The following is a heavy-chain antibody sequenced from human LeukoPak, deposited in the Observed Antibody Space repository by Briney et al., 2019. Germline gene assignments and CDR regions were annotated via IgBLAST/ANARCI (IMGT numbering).Heavy chain of an antibody. CDR2: IGSASGTK. J-gene: IGHJ4*02. CDR1: GFTFSYYP. Sequence: GGSLRLSCVASGFTFSYYPLSWVRQAPGKGLEWVAAIGSASGTKYYADSVKGRFAISRDDSKSTLYLQMSSLRGEDTAAYYCAKVWVTYYDRGIFDSWGQGTRVTVSS. CDR3: AKVWVTYYDRGIFDS. D-gene: IGHD3-22*01. V-gene: IGHV3-23*01.